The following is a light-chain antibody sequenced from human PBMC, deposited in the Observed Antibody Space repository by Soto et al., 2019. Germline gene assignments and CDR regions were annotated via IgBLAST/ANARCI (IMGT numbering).Light chain of an antibody. J-gene: IGLJ1*01. V-gene: IGLV2-23*03. Sequence: QSALTQPASVSGSPGQSITISCTGTNSDVESYNLVSWFRQHPGEAPKLIVYEGTKRPSGVSNRFSGSKSGNPASLTISGLQAEDEANYYGCSYAGTATVFGTGTPLTVL. CDR2: EGT. CDR3: CSYAGTATV. CDR1: NSDVESYNL.